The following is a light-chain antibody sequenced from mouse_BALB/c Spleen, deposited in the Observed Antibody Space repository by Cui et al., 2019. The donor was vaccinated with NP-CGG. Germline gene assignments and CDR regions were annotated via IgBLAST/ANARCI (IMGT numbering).Light chain of an antibody. Sequence: AVTPEPTPTTSPGKTVTLTCRSSTGAVTTSNYANWVQEKPDHLFTGLIGGTNNRVPGVPARFSGSLIGDKAVLTITGAQTEDEAIYFCALWYSNHWVFGGGTKLTVL. CDR1: TGAVTTSNY. CDR3: ALWYSNHWV. J-gene: IGLJ1*01. V-gene: IGLV1*01. CDR2: GTN.